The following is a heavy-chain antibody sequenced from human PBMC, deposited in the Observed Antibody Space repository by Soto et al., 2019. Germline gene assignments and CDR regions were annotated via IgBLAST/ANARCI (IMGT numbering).Heavy chain of an antibody. CDR2: ISYSDHST. Sequence: EVQLWESGGGLVQPGGSLRLSCAASGFTFSRYAMNWVRQAPGKGLEWVSSISYSDHSTYYADSVKGRFTISRDNSKDTMYLQMNNLRAEDTAVYYRVRRGGSNGWGDFDSWGQGTLVSVSS. J-gene: IGHJ4*02. CDR3: VRRGGSNGWGDFDS. D-gene: IGHD6-19*01. V-gene: IGHV3-23*01. CDR1: GFTFSRYA.